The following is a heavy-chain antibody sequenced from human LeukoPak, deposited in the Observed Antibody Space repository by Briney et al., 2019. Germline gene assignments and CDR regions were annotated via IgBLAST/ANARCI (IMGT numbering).Heavy chain of an antibody. D-gene: IGHD6-19*01. J-gene: IGHJ6*02. V-gene: IGHV1-2*02. CDR1: GYTFTGYY. Sequence: GASVTVSCKASGYTFTGYYMHWVRQAPGQGLEWMGWINPNSGGTNYAQKFQGRVTMTRDTSISTAYMELSRLRSDDTAVYYCASTGYSSGWYVDYGMDVWGQGTTVTVSS. CDR2: INPNSGGT. CDR3: ASTGYSSGWYVDYGMDV.